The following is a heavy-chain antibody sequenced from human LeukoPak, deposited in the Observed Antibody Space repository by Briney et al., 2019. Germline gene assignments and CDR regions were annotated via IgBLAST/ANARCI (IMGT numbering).Heavy chain of an antibody. V-gene: IGHV3-49*04. D-gene: IGHD2-8*02. Sequence: PGGSLYLTYKPSGSTIGDYVMSSARRAPGSTMDWVTFTRSKPHAGTTEYAASLKCRFIISRDPSKTTAYLQKNSLKSQDSVVHYCTPGSATRTGSGYWGQATPVTV. J-gene: IGHJ4*02. CDR2: TRSKPHAGTT. CDR3: TPGSATRTGSGY. CDR1: GSTIGDYV.